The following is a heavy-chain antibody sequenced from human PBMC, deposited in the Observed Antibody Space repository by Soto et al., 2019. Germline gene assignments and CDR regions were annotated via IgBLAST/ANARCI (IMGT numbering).Heavy chain of an antibody. D-gene: IGHD3-22*01. CDR3: ARVDSSGSRYYYYGMDV. Sequence: SETLFLTCAVSGYSISSGYSWSWIRQPPGKGLEWIGYIYHSGSTYYNPSLKSRVTISVDRSKNQFSLKLSSVTAADTAVYYCARVDSSGSRYYYYGMDVWGQGTTVTVSS. CDR2: IYHSGST. J-gene: IGHJ6*02. V-gene: IGHV4-38-2*01. CDR1: GYSISSGYS.